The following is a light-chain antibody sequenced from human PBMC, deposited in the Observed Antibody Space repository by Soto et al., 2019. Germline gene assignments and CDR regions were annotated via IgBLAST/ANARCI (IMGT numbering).Light chain of an antibody. CDR3: SSYTSSSTYV. Sequence: QSVLTQPASVSGSPGQSITISCTGTSSDVGGYNYVSWYQQRPGKAPKLMIHDVSDRPSGVSNRFSGSKSGNTASLIISGLQAEDEADYYCSSYTSSSTYVFGTGTKVTVL. V-gene: IGLV2-14*01. J-gene: IGLJ1*01. CDR1: SSDVGGYNY. CDR2: DVS.